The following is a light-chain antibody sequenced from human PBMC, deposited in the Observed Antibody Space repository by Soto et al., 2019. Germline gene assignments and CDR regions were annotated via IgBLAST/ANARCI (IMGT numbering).Light chain of an antibody. J-gene: IGKJ2*01. CDR1: ERVDSSY. CDR3: QQYGSSPYT. CDR2: GVS. V-gene: IGKV3-20*01. Sequence: EIVLTQSPGTLSMSPGERATVSCRASERVDSSYLAWYQQKPGQAPRLVIYGVSNRATGIPDRFSGSGSGTDFSLTISRLEPEDFAVYYCQQYGSSPYTFVQGTKLEI.